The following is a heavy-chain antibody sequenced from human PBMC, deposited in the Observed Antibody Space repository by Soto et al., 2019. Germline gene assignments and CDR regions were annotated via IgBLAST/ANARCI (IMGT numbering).Heavy chain of an antibody. CDR1: GFAFSTYA. D-gene: IGHD6-13*01. CDR2: ISGIGGSS. CDR3: AKVTKRAAAGRYEYYKYGMDV. J-gene: IGHJ6*02. Sequence: GGSLRLSCAASGFAFSTYAMTWVRQAPGKGLEWVSVISGIGGSSYYAASVRGRFTISRDNSKNTLFLQMNGLRAEDTAVYYCAKVTKRAAAGRYEYYKYGMDVWGQGTTVTVSS. V-gene: IGHV3-23*01.